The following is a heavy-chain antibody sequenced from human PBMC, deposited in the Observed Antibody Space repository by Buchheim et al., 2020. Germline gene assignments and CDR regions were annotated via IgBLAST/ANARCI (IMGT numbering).Heavy chain of an antibody. J-gene: IGHJ4*02. D-gene: IGHD1-26*01. CDR2: TRNKANSYTT. Sequence: EVQLVESGGGLVQPGGSLRLSCAASGFTFSDHYMDWVRQAPGKGLEWVGRTRNKANSYTTEYAASVKGRFTISRDDSKNSLYLQMNSLKTEDTAVYYCARSGIVGAHLLWDYWGQGTL. CDR3: ARSGIVGAHLLWDY. CDR1: GFTFSDHY. V-gene: IGHV3-72*01.